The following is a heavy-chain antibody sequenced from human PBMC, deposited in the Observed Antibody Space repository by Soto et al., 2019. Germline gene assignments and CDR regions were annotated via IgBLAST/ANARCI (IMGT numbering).Heavy chain of an antibody. D-gene: IGHD6-6*01. CDR3: ARDQQLDRKKDYYYYYGMDV. CDR1: GFTFTGYY. CDR2: INPNSGGT. V-gene: IGHV1-2*02. Sequence: GASVKVSCKASGFTFTGYYMHWVRQAPGQGLEWMGWINPNSGGTNYAQKFQGRVTMTRDTSISTAYMELSRLRSDDTAVYYCARDQQLDRKKDYYYYYGMDVWGQGTTVTVSS. J-gene: IGHJ6*02.